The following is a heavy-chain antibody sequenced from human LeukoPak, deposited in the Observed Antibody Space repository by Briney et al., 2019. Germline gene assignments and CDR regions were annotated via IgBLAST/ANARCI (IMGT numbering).Heavy chain of an antibody. Sequence: SQTLSPTCVISGDSVSSNSAAWYWIRQSPSRGLEWLGRTYYRSKWYNDYAVSVKSRITINPDTSKNQFSLQLNSVTPEDTAVYYCARDGGSGNDCLDYWGQGSLVTVSS. J-gene: IGHJ4*02. V-gene: IGHV6-1*01. CDR2: TYYRSKWYN. CDR3: ARDGGSGNDCLDY. CDR1: GDSVSSNSAA. D-gene: IGHD5-12*01.